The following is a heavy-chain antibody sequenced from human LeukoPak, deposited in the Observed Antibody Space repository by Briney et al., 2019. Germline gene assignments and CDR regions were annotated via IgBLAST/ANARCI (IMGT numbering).Heavy chain of an antibody. CDR2: VSHTGAT. J-gene: IGHJ3*01. CDR1: GASINGYF. D-gene: IGHD1-26*01. V-gene: IGHV4-59*01. Sequence: SETLSLTCSVSGASINGYFWNWVRQTPEKRLDWIGYVSHTGATTSNPTLKSRVSITIDTSKGQISLTMTSVTAADSALYYCARDRRGSFYTFDLWGPGTIVSVS. CDR3: ARDRRGSFYTFDL.